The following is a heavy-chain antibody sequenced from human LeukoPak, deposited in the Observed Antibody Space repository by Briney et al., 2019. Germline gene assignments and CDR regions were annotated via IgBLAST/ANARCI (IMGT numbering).Heavy chain of an antibody. CDR1: GYTFTSYD. Sequence: GASVKVSCKASGYTFTSYDINWVRQATGQGLEWMGWMNPNSGNTGYAQKFQGRVTITRNTSISTAYMELSSLRSEDTAVYYCARLIISIAAAGTGGWFDPWGQGTLVTVSS. CDR2: MNPNSGNT. D-gene: IGHD6-13*01. CDR3: ARLIISIAAAGTGGWFDP. J-gene: IGHJ5*02. V-gene: IGHV1-8*03.